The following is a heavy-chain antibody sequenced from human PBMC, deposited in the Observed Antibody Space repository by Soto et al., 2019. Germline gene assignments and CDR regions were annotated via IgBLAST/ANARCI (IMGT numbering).Heavy chain of an antibody. V-gene: IGHV3-23*01. D-gene: IGHD2-2*01. CDR1: GFTFSTYA. CDR3: AKDFEYRIARLVTSEFDQ. Sequence: GGSLRLSCAASGFTFSTYAMCWVRQAPGKGLEWVSLISGSGVSTYYADSVKGRFTISRDNSKNTLFLQMHSLRAEDTAIYYCAKDFEYRIARLVTSEFDQWGQGTLVPVSS. J-gene: IGHJ4*02. CDR2: ISGSGVST.